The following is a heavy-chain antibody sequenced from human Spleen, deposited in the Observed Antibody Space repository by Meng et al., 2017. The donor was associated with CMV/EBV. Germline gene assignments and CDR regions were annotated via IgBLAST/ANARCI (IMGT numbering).Heavy chain of an antibody. CDR1: GFTFSNYA. J-gene: IGHJ4*02. D-gene: IGHD3-10*01. CDR3: ARGPGYGSGSYPDY. Sequence: SGFTFSNYAMHWVRQAPGKGLEWVAVISYDGNNKYYADSVKGRFTISRDNSKNTLYLQMNSLRAEDTAVYYCARGPGYGSGSYPDYWGQGTLVTVSS. CDR2: ISYDGNNK. V-gene: IGHV3-30*04.